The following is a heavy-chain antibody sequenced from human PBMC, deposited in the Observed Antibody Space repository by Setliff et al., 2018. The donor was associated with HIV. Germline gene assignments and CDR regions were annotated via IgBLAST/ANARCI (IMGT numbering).Heavy chain of an antibody. CDR2: INHSGST. J-gene: IGHJ1*01. D-gene: IGHD3-10*02. CDR1: GGSLSDHY. CDR3: ASSRSLFGEEYFHH. Sequence: SETLSLTCAVYGGSLSDHYWSWIRQPPGKGLEWIGEINHSGSTNYNPSLRSRVSISVDTSKNQFSLRLSSVTAADTAVYYCASSRSLFGEEYFHHWGQGTLVTVSS. V-gene: IGHV4-34*01.